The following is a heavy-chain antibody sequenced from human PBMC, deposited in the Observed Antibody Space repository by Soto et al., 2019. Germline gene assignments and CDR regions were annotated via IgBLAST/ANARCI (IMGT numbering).Heavy chain of an antibody. D-gene: IGHD3-22*01. CDR3: ASLYDSSGYPNHAFDI. V-gene: IGHV4-39*01. Sequence: TLSLTCTVSGGSISSSSYYWGWIRQPPGKGLEWIGSIYYSGSTYYNPSLKSRVTISVDTSKNQFSLKLSSVTAADTAVYYCASLYDSSGYPNHAFDIWGQGT. CDR1: GGSISSSSYY. CDR2: IYYSGST. J-gene: IGHJ3*02.